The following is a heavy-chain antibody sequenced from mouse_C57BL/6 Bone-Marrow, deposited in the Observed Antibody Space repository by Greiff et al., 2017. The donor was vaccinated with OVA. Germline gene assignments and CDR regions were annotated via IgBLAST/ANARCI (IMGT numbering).Heavy chain of an antibody. Sequence: VQLQQSGAELMKPGASVKLSCKATGYTFTGYWIEWVKQRPGHGLEWIGEILPGSGSTNYNEKFKGKATFTADTSSNTAYMQLSSLTTEDSAIYYCARKRLRLGPYYYAMDYWGQGTSVTVSS. D-gene: IGHD4-1*01. CDR1: GYTFTGYW. CDR3: ARKRLRLGPYYYAMDY. J-gene: IGHJ4*01. V-gene: IGHV1-9*01. CDR2: ILPGSGST.